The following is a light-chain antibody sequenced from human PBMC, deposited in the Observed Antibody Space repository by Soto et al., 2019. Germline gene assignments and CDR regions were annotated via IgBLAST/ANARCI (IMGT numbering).Light chain of an antibody. CDR2: GAS. J-gene: IGKJ1*01. CDR3: QQCHRYLT. CDR1: QSVSSN. Sequence: EIVMTQSPATLSVSPGERATLSFRASQSVSSNLAWYQQKPGQTPRLLIYGASTRATGIPARFSGSGSGTEFTLTISSLQSEDFAVYYCQQCHRYLTFGQGTKVDIK. V-gene: IGKV3-15*01.